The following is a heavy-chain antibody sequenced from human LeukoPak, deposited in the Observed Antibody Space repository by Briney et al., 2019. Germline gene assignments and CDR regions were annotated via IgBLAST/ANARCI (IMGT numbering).Heavy chain of an antibody. CDR1: GFSFSNYW. J-gene: IGHJ4*02. D-gene: IGHD1-26*01. Sequence: GSLRLSCAASGFSFSNYWMHWVRQAPGKGLVWVSLINSDGSSTRYADSVKGRFTISRDNAKNTLYLQMNSLRAEDRAVYYCVRDLGGRSGHWGQGTLVTVSS. CDR2: INSDGSST. CDR3: VRDLGGRSGH. V-gene: IGHV3-74*01.